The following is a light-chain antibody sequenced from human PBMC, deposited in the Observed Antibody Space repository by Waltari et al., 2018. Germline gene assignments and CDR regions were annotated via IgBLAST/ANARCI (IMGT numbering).Light chain of an antibody. V-gene: IGLV10-54*04. Sequence: QAGLPQPPPVSKDLSQPATLTCTGNSNNVGNQGAAWLHQYQGPPPTLLFYRNNNRPSGSVAVCSACRSASTASLTITGLLPDDEADDYCSAWDSNLNAWVFGGGTKLTVL. CDR2: RNN. J-gene: IGLJ3*02. CDR3: SAWDSNLNAWV. CDR1: SNNVGNQG.